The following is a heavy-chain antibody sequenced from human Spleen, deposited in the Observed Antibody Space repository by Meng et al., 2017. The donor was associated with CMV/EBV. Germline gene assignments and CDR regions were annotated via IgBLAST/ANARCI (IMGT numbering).Heavy chain of an antibody. CDR3: ARDAEGDLWSGGYFDF. CDR1: GFTFSSYW. D-gene: IGHD3-3*01. J-gene: IGHJ4*02. CDR2: IKQDGSEK. Sequence: GESLKISCSASGFTFSSYWMSWVRQAPGKGLEWVANIKQDGSEKFHVDSVKGRFTISRDNAKNSLYLRMSSLRPEDAAVYYCARDAEGDLWSGGYFDFWGQGSLVTVSS. V-gene: IGHV3-7*01.